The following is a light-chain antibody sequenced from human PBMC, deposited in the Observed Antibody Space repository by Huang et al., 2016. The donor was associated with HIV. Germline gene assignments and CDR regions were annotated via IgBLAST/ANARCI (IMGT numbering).Light chain of an antibody. V-gene: IGKV3-15*01. Sequence: EIVMTQSPAVLSMSPGERVTLTCRASHSGVNKLAWYQQQPGRAPRCVIYDTATRSSGVQARFSGSVSGTNFSLTINSLQSEDLAVYYCQHYNNWPLTFGGGTRVEIK. J-gene: IGKJ4*01. CDR1: HSGVNK. CDR2: DTA. CDR3: QHYNNWPLT.